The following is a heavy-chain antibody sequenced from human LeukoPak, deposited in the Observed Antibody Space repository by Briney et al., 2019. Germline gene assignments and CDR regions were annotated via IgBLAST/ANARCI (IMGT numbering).Heavy chain of an antibody. CDR2: IYYSGST. CDR3: ARYAGGYSGYESMEAFDI. V-gene: IGHV4-61*01. J-gene: IGHJ3*02. CDR1: GGSVSSGSYY. D-gene: IGHD5-12*01. Sequence: SETLSLTCTVSGGSVSSGSYYWSWIRQPPGKGLEWIGYIYYSGSTNYNPSLKSRVTISVDTSKNQFSLKLSSVTAADTAVYYCARYAGGYSGYESMEAFDIWGQGTMVTVSS.